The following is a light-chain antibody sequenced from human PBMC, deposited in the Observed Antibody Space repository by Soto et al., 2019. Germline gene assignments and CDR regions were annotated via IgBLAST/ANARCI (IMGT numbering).Light chain of an antibody. V-gene: IGLV1-44*01. CDR2: GDN. CDR1: GSNIGTNT. Sequence: QSVLTQPPSASGTPGQRVTISCSGGGSNIGTNTVNWYQQHPGTAPKLVIFGDNQQPSGVPDRFSGSKSGTAASLAISGLQAEDEADYYCAAWDGSLNNVLFGGGTKVTVL. J-gene: IGLJ2*01. CDR3: AAWDGSLNNVL.